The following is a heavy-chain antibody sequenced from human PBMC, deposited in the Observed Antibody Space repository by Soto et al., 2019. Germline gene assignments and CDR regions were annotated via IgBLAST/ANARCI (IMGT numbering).Heavy chain of an antibody. CDR3: ARAGLEPANAFDV. CDR2: ISGSGSYI. V-gene: IGHV3-21*06. D-gene: IGHD2-2*01. CDR1: GFIFSSYT. Sequence: GGSLRLSCTASGFIFSSYTINWVRQSPGKGLEWVSSISGSGSYIYIADSMKGRITISRDNAQNSVHLQMNSLRVEDTAVYYCARAGLEPANAFDVWGQGTKVTVSS. J-gene: IGHJ3*01.